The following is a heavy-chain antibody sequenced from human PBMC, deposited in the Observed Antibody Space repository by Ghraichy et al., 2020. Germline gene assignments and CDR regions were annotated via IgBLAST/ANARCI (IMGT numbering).Heavy chain of an antibody. CDR2: MNPNSGGT. D-gene: IGHD3-10*01. Sequence: VKVSCKASGYTFTSYDINWVRQATGQGLEWMGWMNPNSGGTNYAQKFQGWVTMTRDTSISTAYMELSRLTSDDTAVYYCARDRKVLWFGEYTRDYYYGMDVWGQGTTVTVSS. CDR1: GYTFTSYD. V-gene: IGHV1-2*04. CDR3: ARDRKVLWFGEYTRDYYYGMDV. J-gene: IGHJ6*02.